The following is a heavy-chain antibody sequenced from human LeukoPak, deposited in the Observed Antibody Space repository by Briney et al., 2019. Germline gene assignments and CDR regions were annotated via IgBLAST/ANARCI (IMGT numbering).Heavy chain of an antibody. CDR3: AKDPGVVPAASYFDY. D-gene: IGHD2-2*01. V-gene: IGHV3-23*01. CDR2: ISSSSGGST. J-gene: IGHJ4*02. Sequence: GGSLRLSCAASGFTFSSYGMTWVRQAPGKGLEGLEWVSTISSSSGGSTYYADSVKGRFTISRDNSKNTLYLQMNNLRAEDTAVYYCAKDPGVVPAASYFDYWGQGTLVTVSS. CDR1: GFTFSSYG.